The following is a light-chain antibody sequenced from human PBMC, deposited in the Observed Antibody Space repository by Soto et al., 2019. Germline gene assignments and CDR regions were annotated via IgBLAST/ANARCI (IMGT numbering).Light chain of an antibody. J-gene: IGKJ1*01. CDR3: HQRSDWPPWT. CDR1: QSVSNY. CDR2: DAS. V-gene: IGKV3-11*01. Sequence: EIVLTQSPATLSLSPGERATLSCRASQSVSNYLAWYQQKPGQAPRLLIYDASNRATGIPARFSGSGSGTDFPLIIVSLVPADFAVYYCHQRSDWPPWTFGQGTKVEIK.